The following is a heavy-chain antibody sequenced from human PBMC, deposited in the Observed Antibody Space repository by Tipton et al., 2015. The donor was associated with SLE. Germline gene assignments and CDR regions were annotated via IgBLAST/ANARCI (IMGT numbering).Heavy chain of an antibody. CDR3: ARYITMIVVGEAFDI. J-gene: IGHJ3*02. Sequence: TLSLTCSVSGGAVIHNCWSWIRQPPGKGLEWIGYIYYSGSTNYNPSLMSRVSISVDTSKNQFSLKLSSVTAADTAVYYCARYITMIVVGEAFDIWGQGTMVTVSS. CDR1: GGAVIHNC. V-gene: IGHV4-59*02. D-gene: IGHD3-22*01. CDR2: IYYSGST.